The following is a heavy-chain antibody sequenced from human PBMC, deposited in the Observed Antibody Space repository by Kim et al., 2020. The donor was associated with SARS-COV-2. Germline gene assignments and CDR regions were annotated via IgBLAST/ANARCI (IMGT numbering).Heavy chain of an antibody. Sequence: GGSLRLSCAASGFTFSSYAMSWVRQAPGKGLEWVSAISGSGGSTYYADSVKGRFTISRDNSKNTLYLQMNSLRAEDTAVYYCAKDYRTVIAVAVFAFDIWGQGTMVTVSS. CDR1: GFTFSSYA. V-gene: IGHV3-23*01. D-gene: IGHD6-19*01. J-gene: IGHJ3*02. CDR3: AKDYRTVIAVAVFAFDI. CDR2: ISGSGGST.